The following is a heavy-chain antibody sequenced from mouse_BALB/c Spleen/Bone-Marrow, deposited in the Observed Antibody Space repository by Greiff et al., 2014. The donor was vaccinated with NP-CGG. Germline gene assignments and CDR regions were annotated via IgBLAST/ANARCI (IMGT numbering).Heavy chain of an antibody. V-gene: IGHV1S41*01. J-gene: IGHJ2*01. Sequence: DLVKPGASVKLSCKASGYTFTSYWINWIKQRPGQGLEWIGRIAPGSGSTYYNEMFKGKATLTVDTPSSTAYIQLSSLSSEDSAVYFCARFPFYYGSSFYYFDYWGQGTTLTVSS. D-gene: IGHD1-1*01. CDR3: ARFPFYYGSSFYYFDY. CDR1: GYTFTSYW. CDR2: IAPGSGST.